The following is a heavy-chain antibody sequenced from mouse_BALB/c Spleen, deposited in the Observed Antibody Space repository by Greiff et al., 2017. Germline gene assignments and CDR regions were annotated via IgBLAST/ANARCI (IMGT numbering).Heavy chain of an antibody. CDR1: GDSITSGY. CDR3: ARNYYGNYPSMDY. Sequence: EVQLQQSGPSLVKPSQTLSLTCSVTGDSITSGYWNWIRKFPGNKLEYMGYISYSGSTYYNPSLKSRISITRDTSKNQYYLQLNSVTTEDTATYYCARNYYGNYPSMDYWGQGTSVTVSS. V-gene: IGHV3-8*02. D-gene: IGHD2-1*01. J-gene: IGHJ4*01. CDR2: ISYSGST.